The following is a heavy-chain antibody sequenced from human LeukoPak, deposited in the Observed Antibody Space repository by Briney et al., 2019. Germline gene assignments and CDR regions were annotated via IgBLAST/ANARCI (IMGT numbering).Heavy chain of an antibody. J-gene: IGHJ4*02. D-gene: IGHD6-19*01. V-gene: IGHV3-30*03. CDR3: ARDSGGSLFDL. Sequence: GGSLRLSCAASGFRFSGYVMHWVRQAPGKRLEWVALISYDGSNKYHGDSVKGRSTISRDNSKNTLSLEMSSLRGDDTALYYCARDSGGSLFDLWGQGTLVIVSS. CDR1: GFRFSGYV. CDR2: ISYDGSNK.